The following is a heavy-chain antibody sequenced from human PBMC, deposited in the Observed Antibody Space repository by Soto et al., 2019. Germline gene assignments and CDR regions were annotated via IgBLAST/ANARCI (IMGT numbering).Heavy chain of an antibody. D-gene: IGHD5-18*01. J-gene: IGHJ4*02. CDR1: GGSISSYY. CDR2: IYYSGST. CDR3: TRRYGSFFEY. Sequence: QVQLQESGPGLVKPSETLSLTCTVSGGSISSYYWSWIRQPPGKGLEWIGYIYYSGSTNYNPSPKSRVTISVDTSKLQCSLKLSSVTAADTDVYYCTRRYGSFFEYWRQGTLVTVSS. V-gene: IGHV4-59*08.